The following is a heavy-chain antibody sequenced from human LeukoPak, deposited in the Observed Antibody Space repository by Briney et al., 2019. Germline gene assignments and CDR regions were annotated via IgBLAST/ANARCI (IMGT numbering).Heavy chain of an antibody. CDR2: IYSGGST. Sequence: PGGSLRLSCAASGFTVSSNYMSWVRQAPGKGLEWVSVIYSGGSTYYADSVKGRFTISRDNSKNTLYLQMNSLRAEDTAVYYCARDPGGSSRDFDYWGQGTLVTVSS. D-gene: IGHD1-26*01. CDR3: ARDPGGSSRDFDY. V-gene: IGHV3-66*01. J-gene: IGHJ4*02. CDR1: GFTVSSNY.